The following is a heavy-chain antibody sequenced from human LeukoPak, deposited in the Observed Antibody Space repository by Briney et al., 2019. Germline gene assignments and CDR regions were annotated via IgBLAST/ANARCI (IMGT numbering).Heavy chain of an antibody. J-gene: IGHJ4*02. CDR2: IRGSSDYI. CDR3: AGGSGSYFPDY. D-gene: IGHD3-10*01. V-gene: IGHV3-21*01. CDR1: GFTFRTYS. Sequence: PGGSLRLSCAASGFTFRTYSMNWVRQARGRGVGCVSYIRGSSDYIYYADSEKGRFTISRDNAKNSLYLQRNSLRDEDTAVYYCAGGSGSYFPDYWGQGTLVTVSS.